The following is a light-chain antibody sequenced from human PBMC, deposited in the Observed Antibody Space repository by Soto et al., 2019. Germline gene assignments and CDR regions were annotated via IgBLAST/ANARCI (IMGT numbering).Light chain of an antibody. CDR1: QSSFSTY. Sequence: EVVLTQSPGTLSLSPGERATLSCRASQSSFSTYLAWFQQKPGQAPRLLIYGASTRAAGIPDRFSGRWSGTDFTLTISRLEPEDFAVYCCQQNGNPPWTLGQGPKVEI. J-gene: IGKJ1*01. V-gene: IGKV3-20*01. CDR3: QQNGNPPWT. CDR2: GAS.